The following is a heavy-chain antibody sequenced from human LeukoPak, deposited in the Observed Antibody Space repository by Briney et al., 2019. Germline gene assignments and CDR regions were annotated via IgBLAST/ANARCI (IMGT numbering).Heavy chain of an antibody. V-gene: IGHV4-38-2*02. D-gene: IGHD2-15*01. CDR2: IYHSGST. CDR3: ARDSSGGIRGVWWFDP. Sequence: SETLSLTCTVSGYSISSGYYWGWIRQPPGEGLEWIGSIYHSGSTYYNPSLKSRVTISVDTSKNQFSLKLSSVTAADTAVYYCARDSSGGIRGVWWFDPWGQGTLVTVSS. CDR1: GYSISSGYY. J-gene: IGHJ5*02.